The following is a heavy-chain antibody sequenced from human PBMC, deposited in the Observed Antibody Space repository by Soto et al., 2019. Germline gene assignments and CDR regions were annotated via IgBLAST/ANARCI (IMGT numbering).Heavy chain of an antibody. CDR1: GFTFSSYA. CDR2: ISGSGGST. V-gene: IGHV3-23*01. J-gene: IGHJ4*02. D-gene: IGHD4-17*01. CDR3: AKDPYYGGRPDY. Sequence: GGSLRLSCADSGFTFSSYAMSWVRQAPGKGLEWVSAISGSGGSTYYADSVKGRFTISRDNSKNTLYLQMNSLRAEDTAVYYCAKDPYYGGRPDYWGQGTLVTVSS.